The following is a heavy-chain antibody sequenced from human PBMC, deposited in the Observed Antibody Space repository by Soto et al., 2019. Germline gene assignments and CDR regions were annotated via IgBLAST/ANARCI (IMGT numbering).Heavy chain of an antibody. J-gene: IGHJ4*02. Sequence: SETLSLTCAVYGGSFSDYYWSWIRQPPGKGLEWIGYSYYSGSTNYNPSLRSRVIISVDTSKNQFSLKLSSVTAADTAVYYCASSSPSNWYYYFDYWGQGSLVTVSS. CDR3: ASSSPSNWYYYFDY. V-gene: IGHV4-59*08. D-gene: IGHD6-13*01. CDR2: SYYSGST. CDR1: GGSFSDYY.